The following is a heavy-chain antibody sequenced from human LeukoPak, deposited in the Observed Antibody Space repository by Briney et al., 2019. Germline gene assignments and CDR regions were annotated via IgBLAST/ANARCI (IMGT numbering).Heavy chain of an antibody. D-gene: IGHD3-10*01. J-gene: IGHJ6*02. CDR1: GYTFTSYG. CDR3: ARGRFGELSYYYGMDV. CDR2: ISAYNGNT. V-gene: IGHV1-18*01. Sequence: ASVKVSCKASGYTFTSYGISWVRQAPGQGLEWMGWISAYNGNTNYAQKLQGRVTMTTDTSTSTAYMELRSLRSDDTAVYYCARGRFGELSYYYGMDVWGQGTTATVSS.